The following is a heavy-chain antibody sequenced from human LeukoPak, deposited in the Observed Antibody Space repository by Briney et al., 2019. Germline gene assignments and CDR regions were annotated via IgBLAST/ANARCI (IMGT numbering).Heavy chain of an antibody. D-gene: IGHD1-1*01. CDR2: FYSGGST. Sequence: SETLSLTCTVSGGSISSYYWSWIRQPAGKGLEWIGRFYSGGSTDYNPSLKSRVTMSVDTSKNQFSLKLSSVTAADTAVYYCASMSGTTFYYYGMDVWGQGTTVTVSS. V-gene: IGHV4-4*07. CDR3: ASMSGTTFYYYGMDV. J-gene: IGHJ6*02. CDR1: GGSISSYY.